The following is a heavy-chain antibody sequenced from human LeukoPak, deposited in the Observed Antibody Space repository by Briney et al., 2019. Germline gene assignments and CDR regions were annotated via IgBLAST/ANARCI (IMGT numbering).Heavy chain of an antibody. V-gene: IGHV3-49*03. CDR1: ESTFGDYA. D-gene: IGHD1-26*01. Sequence: PGGSLRLSCTASESTFGDYAMSWFRQAPGKGLEWVGLIRSEIFGGTTEYAASVKGRFTISRDDSKNIAYVQMNSLQTEDTAVYYCTRDGGGSYCFDSWGQGTLVTVSS. CDR3: TRDGGGSYCFDS. CDR2: IRSEIFGGTT. J-gene: IGHJ4*02.